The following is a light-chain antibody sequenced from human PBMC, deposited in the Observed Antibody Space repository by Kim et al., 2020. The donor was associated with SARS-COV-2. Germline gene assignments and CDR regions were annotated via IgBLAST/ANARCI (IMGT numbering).Light chain of an antibody. CDR2: GAS. V-gene: IGKV3-15*01. Sequence: VSPGERATPSCRASQSISSSLAWYQQTPGQAPRLLIYGASTRATGIPARFSGSGSGTEFTLTISSLQSEDFAVYYCQQYYNWPPFTFGQGTKLEI. CDR1: QSISSS. CDR3: QQYYNWPPFT. J-gene: IGKJ2*01.